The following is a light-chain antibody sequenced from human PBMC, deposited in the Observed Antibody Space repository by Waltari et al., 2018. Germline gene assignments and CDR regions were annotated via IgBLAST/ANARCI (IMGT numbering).Light chain of an antibody. CDR2: EDS. J-gene: IGLJ1*01. Sequence: QSALTQPPSASGSPGQSVTISCTGTSSDVCGYNYVPWYQRHPGIAPKLMIYEDSKRPSGVPYRFSGSKSGNTASLTVSGLQAEDEAHYYCSSYAGSNNYVFGTGTKVTVL. CDR1: SSDVCGYNY. CDR3: SSYAGSNNYV. V-gene: IGLV2-8*01.